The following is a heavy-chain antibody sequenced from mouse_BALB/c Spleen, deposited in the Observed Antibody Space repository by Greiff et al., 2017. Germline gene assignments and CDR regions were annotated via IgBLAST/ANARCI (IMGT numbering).Heavy chain of an antibody. D-gene: IGHD1-1*01. CDR2: IWAGGST. CDR3: ARDDYYGSSPSMDY. J-gene: IGHJ4*01. Sequence: VQRVESGPGLVAPSQSLSITCTVSGFSLTSYGVHWVRQPPGKGLEWLGVIWAGGSTNYNSALMSRLSISKDNSKSQVFLKMNSLQTDDTAMYYCARDDYYGSSPSMDYWGQGTSVTVSS. V-gene: IGHV2-9*02. CDR1: GFSLTSYG.